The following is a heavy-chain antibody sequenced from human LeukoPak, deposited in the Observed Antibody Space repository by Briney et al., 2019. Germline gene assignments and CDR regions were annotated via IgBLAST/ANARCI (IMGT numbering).Heavy chain of an antibody. D-gene: IGHD6-19*01. CDR1: GLTVSSNY. Sequence: GGSLRLSCAASGLTVSSNYMSWVRQAPGKGLEWVSLIYSGANTYYADSVKGRFTISRDNSKNTLYLQMNSLRVEDTAVYFCASTISAGTVADPRDAFDIWGQGTMVTVSS. V-gene: IGHV3-53*01. CDR2: IYSGANT. J-gene: IGHJ3*02. CDR3: ASTISAGTVADPRDAFDI.